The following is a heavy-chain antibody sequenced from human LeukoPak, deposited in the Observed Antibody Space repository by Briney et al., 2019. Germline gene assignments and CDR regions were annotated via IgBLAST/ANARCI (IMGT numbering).Heavy chain of an antibody. CDR3: ARDRERGSKSAFDI. Sequence: GRSLRLSCAASGFTFSSYAMHWVRQAPGKGLEWVAVISYDGSNKYYADSVKGRSTISGDNSKNTLYLQMNSLRAEDTAVYYCARDRERGSKSAFDIWGQGTMVTVSS. J-gene: IGHJ3*02. D-gene: IGHD2-2*01. V-gene: IGHV3-30*04. CDR1: GFTFSSYA. CDR2: ISYDGSNK.